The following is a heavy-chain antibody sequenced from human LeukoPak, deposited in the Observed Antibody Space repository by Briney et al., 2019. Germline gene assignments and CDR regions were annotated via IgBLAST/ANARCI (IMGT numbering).Heavy chain of an antibody. D-gene: IGHD3-22*01. Sequence: SETLSLTCTVSGGSISSSSYYWGWIRQPPGKGLEWMGSIYYSGSTYYNPSLKSRVTISVDTSKNQFSLKLSSVTAADTAVYYCARPLIVGSKGAFDIWGQGTMVTVSS. V-gene: IGHV4-39*07. J-gene: IGHJ3*02. CDR1: GGSISSSSYY. CDR2: IYYSGST. CDR3: ARPLIVGSKGAFDI.